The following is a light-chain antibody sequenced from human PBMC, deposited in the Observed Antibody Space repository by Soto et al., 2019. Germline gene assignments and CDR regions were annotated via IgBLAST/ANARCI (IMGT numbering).Light chain of an antibody. CDR2: DTY. J-gene: IGKJ4*01. CDR3: QHRANWPLLV. CDR1: QSFGNY. Sequence: EIVLTQSPATLSVYPGEGATLSCWASQSFGNYIAWYQQKPGQIPRLLISDTYNRAAGIPARFSGRGSGAAFSLIISSLEPEDSAIYYCQHRANWPLLVFGGGTKVEIK. V-gene: IGKV3-11*01.